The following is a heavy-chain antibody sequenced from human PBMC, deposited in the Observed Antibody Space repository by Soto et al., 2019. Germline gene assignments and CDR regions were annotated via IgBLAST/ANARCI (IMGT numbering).Heavy chain of an antibody. CDR3: ARHAIMAARPLDY. Sequence: PSETLSLTCTVSGGSVSGYYWSWIRQPPGKGLEWIGYTFHTGSTNYSPSLKSRVTISVDTSKNQFFLKLSSVTAADTAVYFCARHAIMAARPLDYWGQGTLVTVSS. CDR1: GGSVSGYY. V-gene: IGHV4-59*08. D-gene: IGHD6-6*01. J-gene: IGHJ4*02. CDR2: TFHTGST.